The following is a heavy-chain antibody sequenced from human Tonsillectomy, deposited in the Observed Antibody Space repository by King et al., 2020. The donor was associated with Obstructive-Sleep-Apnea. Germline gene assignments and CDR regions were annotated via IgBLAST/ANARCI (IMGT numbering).Heavy chain of an antibody. CDR1: GFTFSSSG. Sequence: VQLVESGGGVVQPGRSLRLSCAASGFTFSSSGMHWVRQAPGKGLEWVAVISYDGSKKYYADSVKGRFTISRDNSKKTLYVQMNSLRAEDTAVYYCAKGPGIAAAGTGVFFDYWGQGTLVTVSS. D-gene: IGHD6-13*01. J-gene: IGHJ4*02. V-gene: IGHV3-30*18. CDR3: AKGPGIAAAGTGVFFDY. CDR2: ISYDGSKK.